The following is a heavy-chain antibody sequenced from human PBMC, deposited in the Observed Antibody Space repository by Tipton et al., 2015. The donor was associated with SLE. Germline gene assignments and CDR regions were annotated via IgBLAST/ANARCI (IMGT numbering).Heavy chain of an antibody. Sequence: TLSLTCTVSGGSISSYYWSWIRRPPGKGLEWIGYIYYSGSTNYNPSLKSRVTISVDTSKNQFSPKLSSVTAADTAVYYCARGVGSGSPLDYWGQGTLVTVSS. J-gene: IGHJ4*02. D-gene: IGHD1-26*01. CDR2: IYYSGST. CDR1: GGSISSYY. V-gene: IGHV4-59*01. CDR3: ARGVGSGSPLDY.